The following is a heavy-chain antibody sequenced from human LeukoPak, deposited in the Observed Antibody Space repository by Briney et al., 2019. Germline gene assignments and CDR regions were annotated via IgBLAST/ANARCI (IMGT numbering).Heavy chain of an antibody. CDR1: GFTFSSYA. CDR2: ISGSGGST. CDR3: AKTPRDYYDSSGYYFGY. J-gene: IGHJ4*02. Sequence: GGSLRLSCAASGFTFSSYAMSWVRQAPGKGLEWVSAISGSGGSTYYADSVKGRFTISRDNSKNTLYLQMNSLRAEDTALYYCAKTPRDYYDSSGYYFGYWGQGTLVTVSS. D-gene: IGHD3-22*01. V-gene: IGHV3-23*01.